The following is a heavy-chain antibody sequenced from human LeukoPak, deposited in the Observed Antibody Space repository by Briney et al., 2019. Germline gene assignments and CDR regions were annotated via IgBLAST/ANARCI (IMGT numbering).Heavy chain of an antibody. CDR3: ARVKWHIVVVPAAIVYYYYMDV. D-gene: IGHD2-2*02. J-gene: IGHJ6*03. CDR2: INHSGST. V-gene: IGHV4-34*01. CDR1: GGSFSGYY. Sequence: LETLSLTCAVYGGSFSGYYWSWIRQPPGKGLEWIGEINHSGSTNYNPSLKSRVTISVDTSRNQFSLKLSSVTAADTAVYYCARVKWHIVVVPAAIVYYYYMDVWGKGTTVTVSS.